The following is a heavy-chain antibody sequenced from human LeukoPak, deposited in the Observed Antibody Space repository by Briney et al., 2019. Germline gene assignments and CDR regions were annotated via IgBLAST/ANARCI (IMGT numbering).Heavy chain of an antibody. V-gene: IGHV3-21*01. D-gene: IGHD3-10*01. Sequence: GGSLRLSCAASGYTFSSYSMTWVRQAPGKGLEWVSSITGSCSYIHYADSVRGRFTISRDNAKESLFLEMNSLRAEDSAVYYCPRDHNCYDSGRGFDPWGQGTLVTVSS. CDR3: PRDHNCYDSGRGFDP. CDR1: GYTFSSYS. J-gene: IGHJ5*02. CDR2: ITGSCSYI.